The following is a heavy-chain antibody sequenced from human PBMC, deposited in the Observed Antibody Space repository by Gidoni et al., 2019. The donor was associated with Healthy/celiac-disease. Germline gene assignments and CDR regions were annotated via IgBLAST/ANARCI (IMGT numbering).Heavy chain of an antibody. J-gene: IGHJ4*02. CDR1: GGTFSCYA. D-gene: IGHD2-2*01. Sequence: VQLVQPGAEVKKPGSSLKVSCKASGGTFSCYAISWVRQPPGQGLEWMGGIIPIISTANYAQKFQGRVTITADESTSTAYMELSSLRSEDTAVYYCARERYCSSTSCPDFDYWGQGTLVTVSS. V-gene: IGHV1-69*12. CDR2: IIPIISTA. CDR3: ARERYCSSTSCPDFDY.